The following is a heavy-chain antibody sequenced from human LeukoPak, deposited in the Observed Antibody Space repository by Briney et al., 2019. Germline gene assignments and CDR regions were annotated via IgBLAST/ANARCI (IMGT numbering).Heavy chain of an antibody. V-gene: IGHV4-4*09. D-gene: IGHD3-10*01. CDR2: IYTSGST. CDR1: GDSISSYY. Sequence: PLETLSLTCTVSGDSISSYYWSWIRQPPGKGLEWIGCIYTSGSTNYNPSLKSRVAISIDTSKNQFSLKLTSVTAADTAVYYCARQGLWFGESSPFHIDYWGQGTLVTVSS. CDR3: ARQGLWFGESSPFHIDY. J-gene: IGHJ4*02.